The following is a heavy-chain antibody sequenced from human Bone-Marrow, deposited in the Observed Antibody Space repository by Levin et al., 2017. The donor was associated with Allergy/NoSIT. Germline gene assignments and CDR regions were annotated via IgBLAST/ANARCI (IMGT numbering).Heavy chain of an antibody. D-gene: IGHD1-26*01. J-gene: IGHJ5*02. Sequence: LSLTCAASGFTFSDCYMSWIRQAPGKGLEWVSYISSSGSSIYYADSVKGRFTISRDNAKNSLYLQMNRLRAEGTAVYCCASEEHRHWCDPWGQGTLVTVSS. V-gene: IGHV3-11*01. CDR1: GFTFSDCY. CDR3: ASEEHRHWCDP. CDR2: ISSSGSSI.